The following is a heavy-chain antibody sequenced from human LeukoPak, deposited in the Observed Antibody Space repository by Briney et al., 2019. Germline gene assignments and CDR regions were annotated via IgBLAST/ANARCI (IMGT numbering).Heavy chain of an antibody. Sequence: GGSLRLSCAASGFTFSSYNMNWVRQAPGKGLEWVASISSSSNYIYYVDSVKGRFTISRDNAKNSLYLQMNSLRAEDTAVYYCARDSETSNFWTGYAHWGQGTLVTVSS. J-gene: IGHJ4*02. CDR1: GFTFSSYN. CDR2: ISSSSNYI. V-gene: IGHV3-21*01. CDR3: ARDSETSNFWTGYAH. D-gene: IGHD3/OR15-3a*01.